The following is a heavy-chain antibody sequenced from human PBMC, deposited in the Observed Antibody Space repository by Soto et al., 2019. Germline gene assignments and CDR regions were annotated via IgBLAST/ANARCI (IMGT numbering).Heavy chain of an antibody. Sequence: ASVKVSCKVSGYTPTELSMHWVRQAPGKGLEWMGGFDPEDGETIYAQKFQGRVTMTEDTSTDTAYMELSSLRSEDTAVYYCATDGCYPPSYYYCGMDVWCPGTTVTVSS. CDR1: GYTPTELS. J-gene: IGHJ6*02. CDR3: ATDGCYPPSYYYCGMDV. CDR2: FDPEDGET. V-gene: IGHV1-24*01. D-gene: IGHD3-22*01.